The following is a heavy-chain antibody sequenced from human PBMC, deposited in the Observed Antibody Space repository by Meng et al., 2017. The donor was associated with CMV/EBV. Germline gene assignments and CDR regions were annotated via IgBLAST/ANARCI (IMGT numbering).Heavy chain of an antibody. CDR1: GYTFTGYY. D-gene: IGHD3-3*01. CDR3: ARDGRNFWSGDDAFDI. Sequence: ASVKVSCKASGYTFTGYYMHWVRQAPGQGLEWMGWINPNSGGTNYAQKFQGRVTMTRDTSISTAYMELSRLRSDDTAVYYCARDGRNFWSGDDAFDIWGQGTMVTVSS. J-gene: IGHJ3*02. CDR2: INPNSGGT. V-gene: IGHV1-2*02.